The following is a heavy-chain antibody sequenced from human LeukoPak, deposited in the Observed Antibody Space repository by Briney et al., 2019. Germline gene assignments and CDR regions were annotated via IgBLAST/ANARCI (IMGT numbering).Heavy chain of an antibody. J-gene: IGHJ4*02. CDR2: IYYSGST. V-gene: IGHV4-39*01. Sequence: PSETLSLTCTVSGGSISSSSYYWGWIRQPPGKGLEWIGSIYYSGSTYYNPSLKSRVTISVDTSKNQFSLKLSSVTAADTAVYYCARLPVGGIAAAGREVDYWGQGTLVTVSS. CDR1: GGSISSSSYY. D-gene: IGHD6-13*01. CDR3: ARLPVGGIAAAGREVDY.